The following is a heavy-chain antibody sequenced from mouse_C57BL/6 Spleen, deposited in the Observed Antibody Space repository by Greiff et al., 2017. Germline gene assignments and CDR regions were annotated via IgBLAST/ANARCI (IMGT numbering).Heavy chain of an antibody. J-gene: IGHJ2*01. V-gene: IGHV1-61*01. Sequence: VQLQQPGAELVRPGSSVKLSCKASGYTFTSYWMDWVKQRPGQGLEWIGNIYPSDSETHYNQKFKDKATLTVDKSSSTAYMQLSSLTSEDSAVYYCARRDWDEGYWGQGTTLTVSS. CDR1: GYTFTSYW. CDR3: ARRDWDEGY. D-gene: IGHD4-1*01. CDR2: IYPSDSET.